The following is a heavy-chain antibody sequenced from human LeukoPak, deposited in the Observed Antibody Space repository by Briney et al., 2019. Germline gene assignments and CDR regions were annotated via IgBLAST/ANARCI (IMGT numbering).Heavy chain of an antibody. CDR2: IWYDGSNK. J-gene: IGHJ3*02. CDR1: GFTFSSYG. V-gene: IGHV3-33*01. CDR3: ARDAAAGDDAFDI. D-gene: IGHD6-13*01. Sequence: GGSLRLSCAASGFTFSSYGMHWVRQAPGKGLEWVAVIWYDGSNKYYADSVKGRFTISRDNSKNTLYLQMNSLRAEDTAVYYCARDAAAGDDAFDIWGQGTMVTVSS.